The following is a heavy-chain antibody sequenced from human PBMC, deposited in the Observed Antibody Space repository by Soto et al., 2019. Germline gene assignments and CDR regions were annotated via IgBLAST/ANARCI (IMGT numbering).Heavy chain of an antibody. CDR2: IYPSGST. CDR3: ARVPDR. Sequence: PAETLSLTCAVAGGSISSGGYSGSWIRQPPGKGLEWIGYIYPSGSTCYNPTLKSRVTISVDRSKNQFSLKLSSVTSAATAVYYCARVPDRWGQGTLVTVSS. J-gene: IGHJ5*02. CDR1: GGSISSGGYS. V-gene: IGHV4-30-2*01. D-gene: IGHD2-2*01.